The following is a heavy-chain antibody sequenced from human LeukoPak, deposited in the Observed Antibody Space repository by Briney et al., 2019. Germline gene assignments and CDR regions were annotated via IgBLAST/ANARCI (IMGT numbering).Heavy chain of an antibody. CDR2: IYTSGST. CDR3: AWTGYYDSSGYSYYFDY. CDR1: GGSISSYY. Sequence: SETLSLTCTVSGGSISSYYWSWIRQPAGKGLEWIGRIYTSGSTNYNPSLKSRVTISVDTSKNQFSLKLSSVTAADTAVYYCAWTGYYDSSGYSYYFDYWGQGTLVTVSS. V-gene: IGHV4-4*07. D-gene: IGHD3-22*01. J-gene: IGHJ4*02.